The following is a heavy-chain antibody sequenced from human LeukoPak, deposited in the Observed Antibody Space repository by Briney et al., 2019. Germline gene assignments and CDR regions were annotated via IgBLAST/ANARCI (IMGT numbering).Heavy chain of an antibody. V-gene: IGHV3-11*01. CDR1: GFTFSDYY. Sequence: GGSLRLSCAASGFTFSDYYMSWIRQAPRKGLEWVSHISSGGSGIYYADSVKGRFTISRDNAKNSLYLQMNSLRADDTAIYYCARVQSYLDYWGQGTLVTVSS. CDR3: ARVQSYLDY. J-gene: IGHJ4*02. CDR2: ISSGGSGI.